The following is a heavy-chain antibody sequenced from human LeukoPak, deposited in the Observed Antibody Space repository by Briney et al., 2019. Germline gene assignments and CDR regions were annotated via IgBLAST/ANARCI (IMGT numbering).Heavy chain of an antibody. CDR3: ARHHSGSYSYFDY. D-gene: IGHD1-26*01. CDR2: INYSGST. V-gene: IGHV4-59*08. CDR1: GGSISSYY. J-gene: IGHJ4*02. Sequence: PSETLSLTCTVSGGSISSYYWSWIRQPPGKGLEYIGYINYSGSTDYNPSLRSRATISVDTSKNQFSLKLSSVTAADTAEYYCARHHSGSYSYFDYWGQGTLVTVSS.